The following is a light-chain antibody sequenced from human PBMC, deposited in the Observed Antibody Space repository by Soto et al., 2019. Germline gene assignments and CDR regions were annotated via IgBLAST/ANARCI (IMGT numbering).Light chain of an antibody. CDR3: QQYKNWPWA. Sequence: EIVMTQSPDTLSVSPRERATLSCRASHIVSSNLAWYQHKAGQAPRLLIYGASTRATGIPARFSGSGSGTEFSLTISSLQSEDFAVYYCQQYKNWPWAFGQGTKVDIK. CDR2: GAS. J-gene: IGKJ1*01. V-gene: IGKV3-15*01. CDR1: HIVSSN.